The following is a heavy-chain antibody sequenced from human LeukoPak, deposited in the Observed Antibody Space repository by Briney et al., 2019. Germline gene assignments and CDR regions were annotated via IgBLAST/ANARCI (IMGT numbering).Heavy chain of an antibody. CDR1: GFTLTNYW. CDR2: IRSDGSST. Sequence: GGSLRLSCAASGFTLTNYWMHWVRQAPGKGLVWVSRIRSDGSSTSFADSVKGRFTISRDNAKNSLSLQMNSLRAEDTAVYYCAASTKHTAMVDYWGQGTLVTVSS. D-gene: IGHD5-18*01. V-gene: IGHV3-74*01. CDR3: AASTKHTAMVDY. J-gene: IGHJ4*02.